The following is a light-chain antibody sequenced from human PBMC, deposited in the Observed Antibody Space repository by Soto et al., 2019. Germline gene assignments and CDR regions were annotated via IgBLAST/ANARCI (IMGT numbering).Light chain of an antibody. CDR2: AAS. CDR3: QQSYSAAIT. J-gene: IGKJ2*01. V-gene: IGKV1-39*01. CDR1: QSISNY. Sequence: DIQMTQSPSSLSASVGDRVTITCRASQSISNYLNWYQQKPAKAPKLLIYAASSLQSGVPSRFSGSGSRTDFTLTITSLQPEDFATYLCQQSYSAAITFGQGTKLEIK.